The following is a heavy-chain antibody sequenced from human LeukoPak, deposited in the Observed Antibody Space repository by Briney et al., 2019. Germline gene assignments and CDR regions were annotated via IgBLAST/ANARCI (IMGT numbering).Heavy chain of an antibody. D-gene: IGHD3-16*01. CDR2: IRYDGSIK. CDR3: ARDFLHLGG. J-gene: IGHJ3*01. V-gene: IGHV3-30*02. CDR1: GFTFSDYG. Sequence: GGSLRLSCAASGFTFSDYGMVWVRQAPGKGLEWVAFIRYDGSIKYYTDSVKDRFTISRDNSRNTLYLQMNSLRAEDTAVYYCARDFLHLGGWGQGTMVTVSS.